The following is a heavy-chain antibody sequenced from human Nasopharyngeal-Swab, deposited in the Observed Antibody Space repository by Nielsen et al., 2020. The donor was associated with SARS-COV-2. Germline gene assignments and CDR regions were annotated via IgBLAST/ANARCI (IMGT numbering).Heavy chain of an antibody. D-gene: IGHD3-3*01. V-gene: IGHV4-39*01. CDR2: IYYSGST. CDR1: GGSISSSSYY. Sequence: SETLSLTCTVSGGSISSSSYYWGWIRQPPGKGLEWIGSIYYSGSTYYNPSLKSRVTISVDTSKNQFPLKLSSVTAADTAVYYCARHSPSSNYDFWSGYQYYYYGMDVWGQGTTVTVSS. CDR3: ARHSPSSNYDFWSGYQYYYYGMDV. J-gene: IGHJ6*02.